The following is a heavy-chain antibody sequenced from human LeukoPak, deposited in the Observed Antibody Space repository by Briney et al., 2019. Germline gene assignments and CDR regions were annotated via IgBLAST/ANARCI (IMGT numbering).Heavy chain of an antibody. V-gene: IGHV3-48*03. CDR3: ARAYGSGSYGY. Sequence: SGGSLRLSCAASGFTFSSYEMNWVRQAPGKGLEWVSYISTSGRAIYYADSVKGRFTISRDNAKNSLYLQMNSLRAEDTAVYYCARAYGSGSYGYWGQGTLVTVSS. J-gene: IGHJ4*02. CDR1: GFTFSSYE. CDR2: ISTSGRAI. D-gene: IGHD3-10*01.